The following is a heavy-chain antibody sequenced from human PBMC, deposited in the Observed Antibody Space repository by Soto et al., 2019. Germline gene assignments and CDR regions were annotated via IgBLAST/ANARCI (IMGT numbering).Heavy chain of an antibody. CDR3: ARGMVTTHYYYYGMDV. J-gene: IGHJ6*02. D-gene: IGHD2-21*02. Sequence: ESGGGVVQPGRSLRLSCAASGFTFSSYGMHWVRQAPGKGLEWVAVIWYDGSNKYYADSVKGRFTISRDNSKNTLYLQMNSLRAEDTAVYYCARGMVTTHYYYYGMDVWGQGTTVTVS. CDR2: IWYDGSNK. V-gene: IGHV3-33*01. CDR1: GFTFSSYG.